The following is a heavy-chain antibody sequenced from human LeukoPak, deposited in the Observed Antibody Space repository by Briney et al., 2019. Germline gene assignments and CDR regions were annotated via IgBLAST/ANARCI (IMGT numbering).Heavy chain of an antibody. CDR1: GGSISSYY. V-gene: IGHV4-59*04. D-gene: IGHD3-22*01. Sequence: SETLSLTCTVSGGSISSYYWSWIRQPPGEGLEWIGSIYYSGSTYYNPSLKSRVTISVDTSKNQFSLKLSSVTAADTAVYYCARMTYYYDSSGSNWGQGTLVTVSS. J-gene: IGHJ4*02. CDR3: ARMTYYYDSSGSN. CDR2: IYYSGST.